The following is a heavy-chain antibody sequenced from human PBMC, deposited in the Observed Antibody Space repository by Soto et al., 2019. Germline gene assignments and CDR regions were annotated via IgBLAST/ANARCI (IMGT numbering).Heavy chain of an antibody. D-gene: IGHD4-17*01. CDR2: IIPIFGTA. Sequence: VASVKVSCKASGGTFSSYAISWVRQAPGQGLEWMGGIIPIFGTANYAQKFQGRVTITADESTSTAYMELSSLRSEDTAVYYCARSHLTVTAYYFDYWGQGTLVTVSS. CDR3: ARSHLTVTAYYFDY. J-gene: IGHJ4*02. V-gene: IGHV1-69*13. CDR1: GGTFSSYA.